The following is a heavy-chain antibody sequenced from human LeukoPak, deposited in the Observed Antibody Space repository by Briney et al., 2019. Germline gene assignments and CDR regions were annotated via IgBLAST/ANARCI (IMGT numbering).Heavy chain of an antibody. D-gene: IGHD2-2*01. Sequence: GGSLRLSCAASGFTFSSYSMNWVRQAPGKGLEWVSYISSRSSPIYYADSVKGRFTISRDNAKNSLYLQMNGLRAEDTAVYYCARRTSPGYMDVWGKGTTVTVSS. V-gene: IGHV3-48*01. CDR1: GFTFSSYS. CDR3: ARRTSPGYMDV. CDR2: ISSRSSPI. J-gene: IGHJ6*03.